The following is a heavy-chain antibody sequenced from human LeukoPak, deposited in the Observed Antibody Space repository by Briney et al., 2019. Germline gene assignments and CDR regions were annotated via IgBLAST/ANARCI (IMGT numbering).Heavy chain of an antibody. J-gene: IGHJ6*03. CDR1: GFTVSSNY. CDR3: ASGMTTALYYYYMDV. Sequence: LPGGSLRLSCAASGFTVSSNYMSWVRQAPGKGLEWVSVIYSGGSTYYADSVKGRFTISRDNSKNTLYLQMNSLRAEDTAVYYCASGMTTALYYYYMDVWGKETTVTVSS. V-gene: IGHV3-53*01. D-gene: IGHD4-17*01. CDR2: IYSGGST.